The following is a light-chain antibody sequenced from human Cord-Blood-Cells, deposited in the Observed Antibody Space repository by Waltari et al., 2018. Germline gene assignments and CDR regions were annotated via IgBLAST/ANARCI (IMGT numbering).Light chain of an antibody. Sequence: SCSGSSSNIGSNYVYWYQQLPGTAPKLLIYRNNQRPSGVPDRFPGSKSGTSASLAISGLRSEDEADYYCAAWDDSLSGRVFGGGTKLTVL. CDR3: AAWDDSLSGRV. CDR1: SSNIGSNY. CDR2: RNN. J-gene: IGLJ3*02. V-gene: IGLV1-47*01.